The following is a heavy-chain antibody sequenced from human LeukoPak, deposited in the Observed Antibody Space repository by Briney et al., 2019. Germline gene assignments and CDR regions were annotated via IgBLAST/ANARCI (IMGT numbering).Heavy chain of an antibody. CDR3: ARDSTAAAGYGEIDY. V-gene: IGHV3-48*04. CDR1: GFTFSTYA. J-gene: IGHJ4*02. CDR2: ISSSGSTI. D-gene: IGHD6-13*01. Sequence: GGSLRLSCAASGFTFSTYAIHWVRQAPGKGLEWVSYISSSGSTIYYADSVKGRFTISRDNAKNSLYLQMNSLRAEDTAVYYCARDSTAAAGYGEIDYWGQGTLVTVSS.